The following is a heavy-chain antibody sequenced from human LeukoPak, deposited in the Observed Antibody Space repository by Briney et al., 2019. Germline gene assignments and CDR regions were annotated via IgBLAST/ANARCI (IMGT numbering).Heavy chain of an antibody. D-gene: IGHD6-19*01. Sequence: SSETLSLTCAVYGGSFSGYYWSWIRQPPGKGLEWIGGINHSGSTNYNPSLKSRVTISVDTSKNQLSLKLNSVTAADTAVYYCARAGVPVAGTGWFDPWGQGTLVTVSS. CDR3: ARAGVPVAGTGWFDP. CDR1: GGSFSGYY. CDR2: INHSGST. V-gene: IGHV4-34*01. J-gene: IGHJ5*02.